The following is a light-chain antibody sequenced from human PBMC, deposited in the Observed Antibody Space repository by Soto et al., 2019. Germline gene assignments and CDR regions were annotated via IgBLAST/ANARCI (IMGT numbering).Light chain of an antibody. V-gene: IGLV1-40*01. CDR1: SSNIGAGYD. CDR2: GNS. Sequence: QSVLTQPPSVSGAPGQRVTISCTGSSSNIGAGYDVHWYQQLPGTAPKLLIYGNSNRPSGVPDRFSGSKSGTPASLAITGLQAEGEADYYCQSYDSSLSGVVFGGGTKLTVL. CDR3: QSYDSSLSGVV. J-gene: IGLJ2*01.